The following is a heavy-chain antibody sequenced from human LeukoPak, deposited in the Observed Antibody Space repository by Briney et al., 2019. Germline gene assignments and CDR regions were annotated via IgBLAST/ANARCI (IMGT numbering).Heavy chain of an antibody. J-gene: IGHJ6*03. Sequence: SQTLSLTCAISGDSVSSNSAAWNWIRQSPSRGLEWLGRTYYRSKWYNDYAVSVKSRITINPDTSKNQFSLQLNSVTPEDTAVYYCARGYFKWYSSSWEGGYYYYYMDVWGKGTTVTVSS. V-gene: IGHV6-1*01. CDR3: ARGYFKWYSSSWEGGYYYYYMDV. CDR2: TYYRSKWYN. D-gene: IGHD6-13*01. CDR1: GDSVSSNSAA.